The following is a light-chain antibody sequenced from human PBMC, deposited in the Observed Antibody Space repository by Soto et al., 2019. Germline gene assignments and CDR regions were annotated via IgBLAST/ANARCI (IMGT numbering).Light chain of an antibody. CDR3: QQYGNSFT. J-gene: IGKJ3*01. Sequence: EIVLTQSPGTLSLSPGERVTLSCRASQSVSSSYLAWYQQKPGQAPRLLIYGASNRATGIPDRFSGSGSGTDFTLTISRLEPEDFAVYYCQQYGNSFTFGPGTKVDIK. CDR1: QSVSSSY. V-gene: IGKV3-20*01. CDR2: GAS.